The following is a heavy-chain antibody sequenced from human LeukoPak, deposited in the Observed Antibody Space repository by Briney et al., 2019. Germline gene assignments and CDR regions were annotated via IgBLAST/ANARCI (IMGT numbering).Heavy chain of an antibody. CDR3: ARDPSGSPYGSGSYLDY. Sequence: GGSLRLSCAVSGFTFSDYYMSWIRQAPGKGREWVACISSSGSTIYYADTVKGRFTISRDNAKNSLYLQMNSLRAEDTAVYYCARDPSGSPYGSGSYLDYWGQGTLVTVSS. CDR1: GFTFSDYY. J-gene: IGHJ4*02. CDR2: ISSSGSTI. V-gene: IGHV3-11*01. D-gene: IGHD3-10*01.